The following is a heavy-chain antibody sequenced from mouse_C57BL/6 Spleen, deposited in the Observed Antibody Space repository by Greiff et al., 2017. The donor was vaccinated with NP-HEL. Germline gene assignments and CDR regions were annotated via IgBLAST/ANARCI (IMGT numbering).Heavy chain of an antibody. CDR3: ARAITTVVATPYYYAMDY. V-gene: IGHV3-6*01. CDR1: GYSITSGYY. CDR2: ISYDGSN. D-gene: IGHD1-1*01. J-gene: IGHJ4*01. Sequence: EVQLVESGPGLVKPSQSLSLTCSVTGYSITSGYYWNWIRQFPGNKLEWMGYISYDGSNNYNPSLKNRISITRDTSKNRFFLKLNSVTTEDTATYYCARAITTVVATPYYYAMDYWGQGTSVTVSS.